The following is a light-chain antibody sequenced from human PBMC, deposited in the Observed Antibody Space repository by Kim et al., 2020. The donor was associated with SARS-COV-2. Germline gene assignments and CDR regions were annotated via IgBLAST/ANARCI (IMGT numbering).Light chain of an antibody. J-gene: IGLJ1*01. V-gene: IGLV3-19*01. CDR3: NSRDSSGNHLYV. Sequence: LGQTVSITCQGDSLRSYYASWYQQKPGQAPILVIYGKNNRPSGIPDRFSGSRSGNTASLTITGAQAEDEADYYCNSRDSSGNHLYVFGTGTKVTVL. CDR1: SLRSYY. CDR2: GKN.